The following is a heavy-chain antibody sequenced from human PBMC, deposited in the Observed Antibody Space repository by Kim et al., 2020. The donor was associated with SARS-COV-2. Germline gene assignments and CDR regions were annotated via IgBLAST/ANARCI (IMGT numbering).Heavy chain of an antibody. CDR2: LYYSGST. J-gene: IGHJ5*02. D-gene: IGHD2-2*01. CDR1: GGSISSGGYY. V-gene: IGHV4-31*03. Sequence: SETLSLTCTVSGGSISSGGYYWICQRPHPGKDREWVMNLYYSGSTYSNPSLKSRVTISVDTSKNQLSLKLSTVTAADTAVYDCARVICSSTSCYVHCFYPWGQGTLVTVSS. CDR3: ARVICSSTSCYVHCFYP.